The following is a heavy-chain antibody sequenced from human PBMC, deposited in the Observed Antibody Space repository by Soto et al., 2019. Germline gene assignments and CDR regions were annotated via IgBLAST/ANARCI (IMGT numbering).Heavy chain of an antibody. D-gene: IGHD1-26*01. Sequence: QVQLVQSGAEVKKPGASVKVSCKTSGYTFTSYDINWVRQATGQGLEWMGWMNPTSGNTHYAQKFQGRVTMTRNTSISTAYMELSSLRSEDTAVYYCARGVLGATHAFDIWGQWTMVTVSS. CDR2: MNPTSGNT. V-gene: IGHV1-8*01. CDR1: GYTFTSYD. J-gene: IGHJ3*02. CDR3: ARGVLGATHAFDI.